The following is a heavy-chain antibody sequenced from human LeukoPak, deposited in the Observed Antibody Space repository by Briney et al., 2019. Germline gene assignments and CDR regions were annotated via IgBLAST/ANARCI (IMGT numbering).Heavy chain of an antibody. Sequence: GGSLRLSCAGSGFTFNIYAMSWVRQAPGKGLVWVSRINPDGSSTTYADSVKGRFTISRDNAKNTLYLQMNSLTAEDTAVYYCTRGGGGRPFDYWGQGTLVTVSS. D-gene: IGHD3-16*01. V-gene: IGHV3-74*01. CDR3: TRGGGGRPFDY. CDR1: GFTFNIYA. CDR2: INPDGSST. J-gene: IGHJ4*02.